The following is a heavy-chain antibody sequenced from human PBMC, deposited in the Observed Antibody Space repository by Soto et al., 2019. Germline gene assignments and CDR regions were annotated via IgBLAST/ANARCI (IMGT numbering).Heavy chain of an antibody. Sequence: SVKVSCKASGGTFSSFAISWVRQAPGQGLEWMGGIVPLFGTANSAQKFQGRVTITADKSTSTAYMELSSLRSEDTAVYYCARERTDGYKYYFDYWGQGTLVTVSS. D-gene: IGHD5-12*01. CDR1: GGTFSSFA. J-gene: IGHJ4*02. CDR2: IVPLFGTA. V-gene: IGHV1-69*06. CDR3: ARERTDGYKYYFDY.